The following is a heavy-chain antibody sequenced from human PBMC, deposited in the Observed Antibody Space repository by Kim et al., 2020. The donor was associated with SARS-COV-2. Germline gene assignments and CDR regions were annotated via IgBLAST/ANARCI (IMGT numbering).Heavy chain of an antibody. CDR1: GFTFSNHI. D-gene: IGHD2-15*01. Sequence: GGSLRLSCSASGFTFSNHIMHWVRQAPGMGLEDVSGITSNGGSTYYVDSVKGRFTISRDTSRNTLYLQMGSLRVEDTAIYYCVRGNDIIATRDRYFDLWGRGTLVSVSS. CDR3: VRGNDIIATRDRYFDL. V-gene: IGHV3-64D*06. CDR2: ITSNGGST. J-gene: IGHJ2*01.